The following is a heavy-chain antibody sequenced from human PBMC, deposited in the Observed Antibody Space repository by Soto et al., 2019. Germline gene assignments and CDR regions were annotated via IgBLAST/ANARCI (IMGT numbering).Heavy chain of an antibody. CDR3: AREEYYYGSGSYPYGMDV. CDR1: GGTFSSYA. D-gene: IGHD3-10*01. Sequence: SVKVSCKASGGTFSSYAISWVRQAPGQGLEWMGGIIPIFGTANYAQKFQGRVTITADESTSTAYMELSSLRSEDTAVYYCAREEYYYGSGSYPYGMDVWGQGTTVTVSS. V-gene: IGHV1-69*13. J-gene: IGHJ6*02. CDR2: IIPIFGTA.